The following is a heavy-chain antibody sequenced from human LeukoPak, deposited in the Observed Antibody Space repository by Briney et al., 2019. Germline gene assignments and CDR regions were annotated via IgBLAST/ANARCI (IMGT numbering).Heavy chain of an antibody. CDR3: VSFYETY. CDR1: GNYW. V-gene: IGHV3-74*01. D-gene: IGHD2/OR15-2a*01. J-gene: IGHJ4*02. Sequence: GGSLRLSCAASGNYWMHWVRQAPGKGLVWVSHINSDGSWTSYADSVKGRFTISTDNAKNTVYLQMNSLRAEDTAVYYCVSFYETYWGRGTLVTVSS. CDR2: INSDGSWT.